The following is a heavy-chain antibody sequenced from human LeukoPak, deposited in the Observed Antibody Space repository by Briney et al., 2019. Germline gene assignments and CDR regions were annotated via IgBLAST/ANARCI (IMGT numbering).Heavy chain of an antibody. D-gene: IGHD4-17*01. CDR1: GGTFSSYA. CDR3: ARVGYGDYDLDY. J-gene: IGHJ4*02. Sequence: SVKVSCKASGGTFSSYAISWVRQAPGQGLEWMGRIIPILGIANYAQKFQGRVTITADKSTSTAYMELSSLRSEDTAVYYCARVGYGDYDLDYWGQGTLVTVSS. CDR2: IIPILGIA. V-gene: IGHV1-69*04.